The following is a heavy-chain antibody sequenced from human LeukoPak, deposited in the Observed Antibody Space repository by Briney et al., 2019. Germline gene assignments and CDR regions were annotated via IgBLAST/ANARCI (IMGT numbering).Heavy chain of an antibody. V-gene: IGHV3-49*04. J-gene: IGHJ4*02. CDR3: IRDGDGYNVEY. Sequence: GGSLRLSCAASGFTFSSYAMSWVRQAPGKGLEWVGFIRSKAYGGTTEYAASVKGRFTISRDDSKSIAYLQMNSLKTEDTAVYYCIRDGDGYNVEYWGQGTLVTVSS. D-gene: IGHD5-24*01. CDR1: GFTFSSYA. CDR2: IRSKAYGGTT.